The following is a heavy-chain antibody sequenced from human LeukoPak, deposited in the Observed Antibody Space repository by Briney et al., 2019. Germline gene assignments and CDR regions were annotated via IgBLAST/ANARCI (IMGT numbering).Heavy chain of an antibody. V-gene: IGHV1-8*03. CDR2: MNPNSGNT. D-gene: IGHD1-26*01. CDR3: ARGGNSGNYPDFDY. CDR1: GYTFTSYD. Sequence: GASVKVSCKASGYTFTSYDINWVRQATGQGLEWMGWMNPNSGNTGYAQKFQGRVTITRNTSISTAYMELSSLRSEDTAVYYCARGGNSGNYPDFDYWGQGTLVTVSS. J-gene: IGHJ4*02.